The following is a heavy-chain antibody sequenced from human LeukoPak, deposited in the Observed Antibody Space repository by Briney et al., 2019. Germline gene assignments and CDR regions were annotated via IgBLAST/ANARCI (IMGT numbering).Heavy chain of an antibody. D-gene: IGHD3-10*01. J-gene: IGHJ4*02. CDR3: ARITFVGFGEPKGHFDY. V-gene: IGHV4-59*06. Sequence: PSETLSLTCTVSGGSISSYYWSWIRQPPGKGLEWIGYIYYSGSTYYNPSLKSRVTISVDTSKNQFSLKLSSVTAADTAVYYCARITFVGFGEPKGHFDYWGQGTLVTVSS. CDR2: IYYSGST. CDR1: GGSISSYY.